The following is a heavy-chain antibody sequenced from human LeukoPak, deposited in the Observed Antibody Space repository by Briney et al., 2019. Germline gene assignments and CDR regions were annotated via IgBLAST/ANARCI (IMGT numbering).Heavy chain of an antibody. V-gene: IGHV3-7*01. J-gene: IGHJ6*04. CDR3: ARDLAAWDV. CDR1: GFTFSTYW. Sequence: GGSLRLSCAASGFTFSTYWMSWVRQAPGNGLEWVANINPDGSEKYSVDSVTGRFTISRDNAENTVFLQMNSLRAEDSAVYYCARDLAAWDVWGEGTTVTVSS. CDR2: INPDGSEK.